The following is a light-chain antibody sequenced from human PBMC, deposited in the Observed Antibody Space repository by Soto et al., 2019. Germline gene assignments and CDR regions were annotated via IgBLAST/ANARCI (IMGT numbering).Light chain of an antibody. V-gene: IGLV2-14*01. Sequence: QSALTQPASVSGSPGQSITISSTGTSSDVGGYNYVSWYQQHPGKAPKLMIYDVSNRPSGVSNRFSGSKSGNTASLTISGLQAEDEADYYCSSYTSSSTLPYVFGTGTKVTVL. CDR3: SSYTSSSTLPYV. CDR1: SSDVGGYNY. J-gene: IGLJ1*01. CDR2: DVS.